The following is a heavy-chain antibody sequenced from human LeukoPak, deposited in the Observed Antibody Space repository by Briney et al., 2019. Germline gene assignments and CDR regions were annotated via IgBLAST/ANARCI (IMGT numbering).Heavy chain of an antibody. CDR1: GGSISSSSYY. V-gene: IGHV4-39*07. CDR2: IYYSGST. CDR3: ARGKPYYDSSGYYPDY. D-gene: IGHD3-22*01. Sequence: SETPSLTCTVSGGSISSSSYYWGWIRQPPGKGLEWIGSIYYSGSTYYNPSLKSRVTISVDTSKNQFSLKLSSVTAADTAVYYCARGKPYYDSSGYYPDYWGQGTLVTVSS. J-gene: IGHJ4*02.